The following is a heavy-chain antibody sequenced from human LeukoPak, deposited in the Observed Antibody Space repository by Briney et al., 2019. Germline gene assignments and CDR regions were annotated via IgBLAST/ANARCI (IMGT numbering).Heavy chain of an antibody. Sequence: GGSLRLSCTTSGFTFGDYALSWVRQAPGKGLEWVSGINWNGGSTGYADSVKGRFTISRDNAKNSLYLQMNSLRAEDTALYYCARDLGIPPAGNNWGQGTLVTVS. V-gene: IGHV3-20*04. CDR1: GFTFGDYA. CDR2: INWNGGST. CDR3: ARDLGIPPAGNN. D-gene: IGHD6-13*01. J-gene: IGHJ4*02.